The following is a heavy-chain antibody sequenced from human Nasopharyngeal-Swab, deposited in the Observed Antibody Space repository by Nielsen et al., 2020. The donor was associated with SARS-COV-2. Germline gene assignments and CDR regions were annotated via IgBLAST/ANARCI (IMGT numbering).Heavy chain of an antibody. CDR2: INTNTGNP. D-gene: IGHD4-11*01. V-gene: IGHV7-4-1*02. Sequence: ASVKVSCKASGYSFNYYDINWVRQAPGQGLEWMGWINTNTGNPTYAQGFTGRFVFSLDTSVSTAYLQISSLKAEDTAVYYCAREVDYSNYEPWGQGTLVTVSS. CDR1: GYSFNYYD. J-gene: IGHJ5*02. CDR3: AREVDYSNYEP.